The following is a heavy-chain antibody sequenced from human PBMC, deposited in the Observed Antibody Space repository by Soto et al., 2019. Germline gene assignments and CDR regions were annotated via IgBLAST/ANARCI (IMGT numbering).Heavy chain of an antibody. D-gene: IGHD2-15*01. J-gene: IGHJ6*02. CDR2: IIPILGIA. V-gene: IGHV1-69*02. Sequence: WVRQXPGKGQERKGRIIPILGIANYAQKFQGRVTITADKSTSTAYMELSSLRSEDTAVYYCAIDGYCSGGSCPPSHYGMDVWGQGTTVTVSS. CDR3: AIDGYCSGGSCPPSHYGMDV.